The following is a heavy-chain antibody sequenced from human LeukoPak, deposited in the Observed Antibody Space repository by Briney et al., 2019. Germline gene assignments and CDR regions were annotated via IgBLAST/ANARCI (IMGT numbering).Heavy chain of an antibody. CDR1: GFTFSWCA. CDR3: VNWNER. V-gene: IGHV3-30-3*01. Sequence: GRSLRLSCAASGFTFSWCALHWVRQAPGKGPEWVVAISYDGSNKYYADSVKGRFTISRDNSKNTLYLQMNSLRAEDTAVYYCVNWNERWGQGTMVTVSS. D-gene: IGHD1-1*01. J-gene: IGHJ3*01. CDR2: ISYDGSNK.